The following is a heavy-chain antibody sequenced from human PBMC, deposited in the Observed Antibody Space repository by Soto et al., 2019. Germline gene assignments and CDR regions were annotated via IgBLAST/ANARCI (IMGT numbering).Heavy chain of an antibody. CDR3: ARGGRQWLVTSDFNY. D-gene: IGHD6-19*01. V-gene: IGHV3-30*03. CDR1: GFTFSDYA. Sequence: ESGGGVVQPGRSLRLSCAASGFTFSDYAMHWVRQAPGKGLEWVAVVSHDGRNTHYADSVKGRFTISRDSSKNTVSLEMISLSAEGTAVYYCARGGRQWLVTSDFNYWGQGALVTVSS. CDR2: VSHDGRNT. J-gene: IGHJ4*02.